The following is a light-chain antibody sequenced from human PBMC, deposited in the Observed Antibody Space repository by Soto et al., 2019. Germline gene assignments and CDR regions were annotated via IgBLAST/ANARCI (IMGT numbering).Light chain of an antibody. CDR1: SSDVGSYNL. J-gene: IGLJ2*01. CDR3: CAYAGFNTLI. CDR2: EGN. V-gene: IGLV2-23*01. Sequence: QSALTQPASVSGSPGQSVTISCTGTSSDVGSYNLVSWYQQQPGKVPRLMIYEGNKRPSGVSNRFSGSKSGNTASLTISGLQAEDEADYYCCAYAGFNTLIFGGGTKLTVL.